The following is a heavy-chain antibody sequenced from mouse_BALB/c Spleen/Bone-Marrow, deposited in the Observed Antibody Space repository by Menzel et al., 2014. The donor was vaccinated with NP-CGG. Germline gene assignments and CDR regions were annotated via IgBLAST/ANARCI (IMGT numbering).Heavy chain of an antibody. D-gene: IGHD1-1*01. CDR3: ARKGGSSYVWYFDV. J-gene: IGHJ1*01. V-gene: IGHV1-39*01. Sequence: EVQRVQSGPDLEERGASVQLYCKAYGYSFTGSNMNWVKQCNGTSLEWIGHFVPYYGGTSYNQKYKGKATLTVDKSSSTAYMQLKSLTSEDSSVYYCARKGGSSYVWYFDVWGPGTTVTVSS. CDR1: GYSFTGSN. CDR2: FVPYYGGT.